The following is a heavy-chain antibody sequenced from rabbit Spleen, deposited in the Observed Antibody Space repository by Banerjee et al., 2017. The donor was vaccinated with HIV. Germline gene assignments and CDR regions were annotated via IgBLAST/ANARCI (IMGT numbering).Heavy chain of an antibody. CDR3: VRDTWAFNL. Sequence: QEQLVESGGGLVQPEGSLTLTCKASGFSFNSGYDMCWVRQAPGKGLEWIGYIDPVFGITYYASWVNGRFSISRENTQNTVSLQMNSLTAADTATYFCVRDTWAFNLWGQGTLVTVS. D-gene: IGHD3-1*01. J-gene: IGHJ4*01. CDR2: IDPVFGIT. CDR1: GFSFNSGYD. V-gene: IGHV1S47*01.